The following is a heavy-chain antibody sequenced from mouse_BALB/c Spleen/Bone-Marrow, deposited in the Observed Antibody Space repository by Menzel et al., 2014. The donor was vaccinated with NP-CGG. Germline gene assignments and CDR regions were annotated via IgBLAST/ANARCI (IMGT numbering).Heavy chain of an antibody. V-gene: IGHV1-9*01. CDR2: IIPGSGST. Sequence: VKLLESGAELVKPGASVKISCKATGYTFSGYCMEWVKQRPGQGLEWIGEIIPGSGSTNYNEKFKGKATVTADTSSNTASVQLRRLTSEASDVYVCARSDCYRDDFDYRGQGTTLTVSS. D-gene: IGHD1-1*01. CDR1: GYTFSGYC. CDR3: ARSDCYRDDFDY. J-gene: IGHJ2*01.